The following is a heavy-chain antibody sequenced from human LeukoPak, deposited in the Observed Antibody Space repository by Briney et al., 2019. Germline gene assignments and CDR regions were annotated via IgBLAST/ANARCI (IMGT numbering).Heavy chain of an antibody. CDR3: ARSRVWWELLQGFDY. D-gene: IGHD1-26*01. J-gene: IGHJ4*02. CDR1: GYSFTSYW. CDR2: IYPGDSDT. V-gene: IGHV5-51*01. Sequence: GESLKISCKGSGYSFTSYWIGWVRQMPGKGLEWMGIIYPGDSDTRYSPSFQGQVTTSADKSISTAYLQWSSLKASDTAMYYCARSRVWWELLQGFDYWGQGTLATVSS.